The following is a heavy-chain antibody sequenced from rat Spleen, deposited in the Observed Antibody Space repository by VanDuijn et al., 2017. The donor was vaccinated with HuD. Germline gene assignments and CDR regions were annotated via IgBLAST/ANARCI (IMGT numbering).Heavy chain of an antibody. CDR2: ITIDGDDT. Sequence: EVQLVESGGGLVQPGRSLKLSCAASGFTFSNFDMAWVRQAPTKGLEWVASITIDGDDTYYRDSVKGRFTISRDNEKSTLYLQMDSLRSEDTATYYCARHRNYGGIPFDYWGQGVMVTVSS. V-gene: IGHV5S23*01. CDR3: ARHRNYGGIPFDY. J-gene: IGHJ2*01. D-gene: IGHD1-11*01. CDR1: GFTFSNFD.